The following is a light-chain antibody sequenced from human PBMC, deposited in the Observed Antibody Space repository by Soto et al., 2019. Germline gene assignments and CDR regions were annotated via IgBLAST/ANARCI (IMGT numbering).Light chain of an antibody. CDR3: SSYTTGSTLPWV. Sequence: QSALTQPPSVSGSPGQSVTISCTGTSTDFVSYNRVSWHQHHPGRAPKLIIFGVNDRPSGISDRFSGSKSGNTASLTIFGLQLEDEAVYYCSSYTTGSTLPWVFGTGTKVTVL. CDR2: GVN. V-gene: IGLV2-18*02. J-gene: IGLJ1*01. CDR1: STDFVSYNR.